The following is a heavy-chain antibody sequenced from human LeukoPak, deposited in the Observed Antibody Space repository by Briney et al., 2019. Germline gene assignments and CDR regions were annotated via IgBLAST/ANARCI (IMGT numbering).Heavy chain of an antibody. Sequence: GGSLRLSCAVSGITLSNYGMSWVRQAPGKGLEGVAVIWYDGSNKYYADSVKGRFTISRDNSNNTLYLQMNSLRAEDTAVYYCVRLGSNWSPDYWGQGTLVTVSS. CDR2: IWYDGSNK. D-gene: IGHD1-20*01. V-gene: IGHV3-33*08. CDR1: GITLSNYG. CDR3: VRLGSNWSPDY. J-gene: IGHJ4*02.